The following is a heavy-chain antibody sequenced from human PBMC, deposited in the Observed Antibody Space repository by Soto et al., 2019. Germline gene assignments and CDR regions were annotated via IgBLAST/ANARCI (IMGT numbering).Heavy chain of an antibody. CDR2: IIPILGIA. V-gene: IGHV1-69*02. J-gene: IGHJ6*03. Sequence: QVQLVQSGAEVKKPGSSVKVSCKASGGTFSSYTISWVRQAPGQGLEWMGRIIPILGIANYAQKFQGRFTITADKSTSTDYMELSSLRSEDTAVYYCARGAVAATTYYYYYYMDVWGKGTTVTVSS. D-gene: IGHD2-15*01. CDR3: ARGAVAATTYYYYYYMDV. CDR1: GGTFSSYT.